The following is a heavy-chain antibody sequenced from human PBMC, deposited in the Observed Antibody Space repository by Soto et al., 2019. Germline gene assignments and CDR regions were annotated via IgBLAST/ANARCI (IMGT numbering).Heavy chain of an antibody. D-gene: IGHD3-22*01. CDR2: ISNDGNNK. Sequence: PGGSLRLSCAVSRFDFGNYSMHWVRQAPGKGLEWVAVISNDGNNKNYADSVKGRFTISRDNSENTLYLQMISPRPEDTAVYYCAREGPYYYDSSGPDYWGQGTLVTVSS. CDR3: AREGPYYYDSSGPDY. V-gene: IGHV3-30-3*01. CDR1: RFDFGNYS. J-gene: IGHJ4*02.